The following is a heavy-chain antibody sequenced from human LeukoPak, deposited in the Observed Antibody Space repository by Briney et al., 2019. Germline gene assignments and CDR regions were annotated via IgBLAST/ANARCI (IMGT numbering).Heavy chain of an antibody. CDR2: ITGSGGGT. CDR1: GFTFNSNG. Sequence: GGSLRLSCAASGFTFNSNGMGWVRQVTGKGLDWVSSITGSGGGTFYADSVKGRFTISRDNSNNMVYLQMNSLRAEDTAVYYCAKRSSGYFFDYWGLGTLVTVSS. V-gene: IGHV3-23*01. D-gene: IGHD5/OR15-5a*01. CDR3: AKRSSGYFFDY. J-gene: IGHJ4*02.